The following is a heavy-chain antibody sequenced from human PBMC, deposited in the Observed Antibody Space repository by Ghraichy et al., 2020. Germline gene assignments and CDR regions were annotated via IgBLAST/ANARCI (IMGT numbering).Heavy chain of an antibody. Sequence: SETLSLTCAVYGGSFSGYYWSWIRQPPGKGLEWIGEINHSGSTNYYPSLKSRVTISVDTTKNQISLKLSSVIAADTAVYYFSRGRRWLPNDYWGQGTLFTVSS. D-gene: IGHD5-12*01. V-gene: IGHV4-34*01. CDR3: SRGRRWLPNDY. CDR1: GGSFSGYY. J-gene: IGHJ4*02. CDR2: INHSGST.